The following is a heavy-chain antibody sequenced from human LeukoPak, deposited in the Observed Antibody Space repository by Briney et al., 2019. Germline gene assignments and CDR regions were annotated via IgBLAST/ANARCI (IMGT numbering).Heavy chain of an antibody. Sequence: SETLSLTCTVSGGSISSYYWSWIRQPPGKGLEWIGYIYYSGSTNYNPSLESRVTISVDTSKNQFSLKLSSVTAADTAVYSCAKGITYSYGSGSYIDYWGQGTLVTVSS. J-gene: IGHJ4*02. V-gene: IGHV4-59*01. CDR2: IYYSGST. D-gene: IGHD3-10*01. CDR3: AKGITYSYGSGSYIDY. CDR1: GGSISSYY.